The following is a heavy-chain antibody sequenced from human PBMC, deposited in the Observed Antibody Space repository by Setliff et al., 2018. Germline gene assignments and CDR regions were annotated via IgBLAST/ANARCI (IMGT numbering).Heavy chain of an antibody. V-gene: IGHV3-33*01. CDR1: GFTFRSYA. D-gene: IGHD6-6*01. CDR2: IWYDGRNK. CDR3: ARDRDDGSSFAEYFRH. Sequence: PGGSLRLSCAASGFTFRSYAMHWVRQAPGKGLEWVAIIWYDGRNKYYADSVYGRFTVSRDNSKNTRYLQMNSLRVEDTAVYYCARDRDDGSSFAEYFRHWGQGTLVTVSS. J-gene: IGHJ1*01.